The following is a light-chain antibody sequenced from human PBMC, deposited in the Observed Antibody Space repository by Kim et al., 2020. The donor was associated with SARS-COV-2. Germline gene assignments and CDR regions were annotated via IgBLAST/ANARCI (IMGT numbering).Light chain of an antibody. Sequence: AKTRNTPCPRSSGSLATNYVQWYQQRPGSSPTTVIYENNQRPSGVPDRFSGSIDSSSNSASLTISGLKTEDEADYYCQSYDSSDRVFGGGTQLTV. CDR2: ENN. J-gene: IGLJ3*02. CDR3: QSYDSSDRV. V-gene: IGLV6-57*01. CDR1: SGSLATNY.